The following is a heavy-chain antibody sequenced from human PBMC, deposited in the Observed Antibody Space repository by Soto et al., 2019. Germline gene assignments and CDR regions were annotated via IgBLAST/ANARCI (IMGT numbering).Heavy chain of an antibody. CDR1: GFTFSSYA. V-gene: IGHV3-30-3*01. CDR3: ARVSPATTSLLDY. Sequence: GGSLRLSCAASGFTFSSYAMHWVRQAPGKGLEWVAVISYDGSNKYYADSVKGRFTISRDNSKNTLYLQMNSLRAEDTAVYYCARVSPATTSLLDYWGQGTLVTVSS. D-gene: IGHD1-1*01. CDR2: ISYDGSNK. J-gene: IGHJ4*02.